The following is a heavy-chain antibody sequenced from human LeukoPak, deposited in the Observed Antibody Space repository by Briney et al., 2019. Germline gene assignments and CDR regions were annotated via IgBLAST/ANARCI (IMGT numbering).Heavy chain of an antibody. V-gene: IGHV3-72*01. CDR3: TTYGSGSSSY. CDR1: EFTFSDHY. Sequence: PGGSLRLSCAASEFTFSDHYMDWVRQAPGKGLEWVGRTRNKSNSYTTKYAASVKGRFTISRDDSKNSLYLQMNSLKTEDTAVYYCTTYGSGSSSYWGQGTVVTVSS. J-gene: IGHJ4*02. CDR2: TRNKSNSYTT. D-gene: IGHD3-10*01.